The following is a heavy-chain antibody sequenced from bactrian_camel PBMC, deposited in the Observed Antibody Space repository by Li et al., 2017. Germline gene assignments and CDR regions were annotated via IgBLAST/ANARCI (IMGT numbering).Heavy chain of an antibody. CDR1: GFTVRRKC. Sequence: HVQLVESGGGSVQAGGSLKLSRKRSGFTVRRKCMGWFRQVPGKEREGVAYFGVLGTRNDSLYYADSVKGRFTSSQDNAKNTVYLQMNSLNPEDTAMYYCAATLPGIWYCPRSPTDYNYWGQGTQVTVS. V-gene: IGHV3S63*01. CDR3: AATLPGIWYCPRSPTDYNY. CDR2: FGVLGTRNDSL. D-gene: IGHD3*01. J-gene: IGHJ4*01.